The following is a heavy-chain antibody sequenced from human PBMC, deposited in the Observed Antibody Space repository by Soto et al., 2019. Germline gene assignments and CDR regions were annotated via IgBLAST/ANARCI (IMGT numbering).Heavy chain of an antibody. D-gene: IGHD3-10*01. J-gene: IGHJ4*02. CDR2: TSNGGTET. Sequence: GGSLRLSCAASGFTFSIYVMTWVRRAPGKGLEWVSSTSNGGTETYYAESVKGRFTMSRDNSKNVLFLQMNSLRVDDTAIYYCAKRMGEGHGDDYWGQGTPVTVSS. V-gene: IGHV3-23*01. CDR3: AKRMGEGHGDDY. CDR1: GFTFSIYV.